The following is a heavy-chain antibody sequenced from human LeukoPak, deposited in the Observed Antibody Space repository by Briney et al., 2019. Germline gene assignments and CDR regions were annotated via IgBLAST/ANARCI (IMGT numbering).Heavy chain of an antibody. CDR1: GYTFTGYY. J-gene: IGHJ6*02. D-gene: IGHD3-3*01. CDR2: INPNSGGT. Sequence: ASVKVSCKASGYTFTGYYMHWVRQAPGQGLEWMGRINPNSGGTNYAQKSQGRVTITRDTSASTAYMELSSLRSEDTAVYYCARLEWSNYYYYYGMDVWGQGTTVTVSS. CDR3: ARLEWSNYYYYYGMDV. V-gene: IGHV1-2*06.